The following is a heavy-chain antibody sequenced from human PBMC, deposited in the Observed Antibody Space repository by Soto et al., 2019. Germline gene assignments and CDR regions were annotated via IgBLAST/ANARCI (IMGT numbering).Heavy chain of an antibody. CDR2: IYLGGSI. D-gene: IGHD6-13*01. CDR1: GASISSYY. J-gene: IGHJ4*02. Sequence: SETLSLTCSVSGASISSYYYTWIRQTPGKGLEWIGYIYLGGSINYNPSFKSRVIISVDTSKNQFSVRLSSVTAADTAVYYCAYSSTPFDYWGQGTLVTVSS. V-gene: IGHV4-59*01. CDR3: AYSSTPFDY.